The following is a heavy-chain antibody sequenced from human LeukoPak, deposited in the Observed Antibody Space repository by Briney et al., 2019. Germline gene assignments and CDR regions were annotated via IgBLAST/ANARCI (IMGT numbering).Heavy chain of an antibody. J-gene: IGHJ4*02. CDR3: ARGDCSGGSCYLFDY. CDR1: GGSISSYY. CDR2: IYYGGST. V-gene: IGHV4-59*08. Sequence: PSETLSLTCTVSGGSISSYYWSWIRQPPGKGLEWIGYIYYGGSTNYNPSLKSRVTISVDTSKNQFSLKLSSVTAADTAVYYCARGDCSGGSCYLFDYWGQGALVIVSS. D-gene: IGHD2-15*01.